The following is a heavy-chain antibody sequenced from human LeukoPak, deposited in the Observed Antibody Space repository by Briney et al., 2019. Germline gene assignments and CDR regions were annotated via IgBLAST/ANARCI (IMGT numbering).Heavy chain of an antibody. Sequence: SQTLSLTCTVSGGSISSGGYYWSWIRQHPGKGLEWSGYIYYSGSTYYNPSLKSRVTISVDTSKNQFSLKLSSVTAADTAVYYCARGPLWFGELPFDYWGQGTLVTVSS. CDR3: ARGPLWFGELPFDY. J-gene: IGHJ4*02. V-gene: IGHV4-31*03. D-gene: IGHD3-10*01. CDR1: GGSISSGGYY. CDR2: IYYSGST.